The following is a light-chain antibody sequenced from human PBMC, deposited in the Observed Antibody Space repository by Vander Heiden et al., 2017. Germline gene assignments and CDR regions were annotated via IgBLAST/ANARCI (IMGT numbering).Light chain of an antibody. J-gene: IGKJ2*01. Sequence: NQMTQSPSTLSASVGDRVTITCRASQTIRTWLAWYQQKPGKAPKLLIYKASSLQSGVPSRFRGSGSGTEFTLTITSLQPDDLATYYCQQYDSSYVTFGQGTKLEIK. CDR1: QTIRTW. CDR3: QQYDSSYVT. V-gene: IGKV1-5*03. CDR2: KAS.